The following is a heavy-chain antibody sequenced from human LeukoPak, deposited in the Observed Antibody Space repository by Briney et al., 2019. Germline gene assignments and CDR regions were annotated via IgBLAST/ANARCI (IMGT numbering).Heavy chain of an antibody. Sequence: SETLSLTCAVYGGSCSGYYWSRIRQPPGKGLEWIGEINHSGSTNYNPSLKSRVTISVDTSKNQFSLKLSSVTAADTAVYYCARQTYDSSGYYHDYWGQGTLVTVSS. CDR3: ARQTYDSSGYYHDY. V-gene: IGHV4-34*01. CDR2: INHSGST. CDR1: GGSCSGYY. J-gene: IGHJ4*02. D-gene: IGHD3-22*01.